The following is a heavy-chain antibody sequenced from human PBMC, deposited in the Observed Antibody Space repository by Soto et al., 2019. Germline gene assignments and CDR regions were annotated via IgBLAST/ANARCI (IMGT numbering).Heavy chain of an antibody. J-gene: IGHJ4*02. CDR3: VSPRTTVITQAYFDS. V-gene: IGHV4-39*01. D-gene: IGHD4-4*01. CDR2: VYYRGRS. CDR1: GGSVTNSSYY. Sequence: KTSETLSLTCTVSGGSVTNSSYYWGWIRQSPGKGLEWIGSVYYRGRSYSKSSVKSRVTISVDTSKNQFSLNLNSVTASDTAVYFCVSPRTTVITQAYFDSWGPGALVTVSS.